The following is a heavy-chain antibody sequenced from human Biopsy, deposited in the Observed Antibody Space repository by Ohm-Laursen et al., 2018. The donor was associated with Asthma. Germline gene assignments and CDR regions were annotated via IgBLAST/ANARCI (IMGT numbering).Heavy chain of an antibody. J-gene: IGHJ3*02. CDR3: ARQKLVAAEGPFDM. CDR2: IYKSGQV. D-gene: IGHD1-26*01. V-gene: IGHV4-39*01. Sequence: SETLSLTWTVSGGSISSNFYYWGWIRQPPGKGLEWIGNIYKSGQVYYNLSLKSRVTISVDTSKNQFSLQLRSVTAADTAVYYCARQKLVAAEGPFDMWVKGTMVIVSS. CDR1: GGSISSNFYY.